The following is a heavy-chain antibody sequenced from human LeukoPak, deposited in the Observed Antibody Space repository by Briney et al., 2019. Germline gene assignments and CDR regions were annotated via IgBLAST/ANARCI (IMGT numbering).Heavy chain of an antibody. CDR2: IYAHNGLR. J-gene: IGHJ4*02. CDR1: GYTFTTSG. CDR3: ARDPGYYEAVGMAGQINLDY. V-gene: IGHV1-18*01. D-gene: IGHD3-22*01. Sequence: ASVNVSCQSSGYTFTTSGISWLRQARGQGREWMAWIYAHNGLRNFAQKFQGRLTLTTDSSTSTTYMEMRSLTSDDTAVYFCARDPGYYEAVGMAGQINLDYWGQGSLVTVSS.